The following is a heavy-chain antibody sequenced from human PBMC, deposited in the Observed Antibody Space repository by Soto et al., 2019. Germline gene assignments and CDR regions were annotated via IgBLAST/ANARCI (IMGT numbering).Heavy chain of an antibody. V-gene: IGHV4-38-2*02. J-gene: IGHJ6*02. CDR3: RRSSRYSTDV. Sequence: SETLSLACTVSGYSIRSSSYWGWIRQPPGKGLEWIGSIYSTGNTYYNPSLNSQVTISVDTSKNQFSLNVISVTAADTAVYYCRRSSRYSTDVWGQGTTVT. CDR1: GYSIRSSSY. D-gene: IGHD6-13*01. CDR2: IYSTGNT.